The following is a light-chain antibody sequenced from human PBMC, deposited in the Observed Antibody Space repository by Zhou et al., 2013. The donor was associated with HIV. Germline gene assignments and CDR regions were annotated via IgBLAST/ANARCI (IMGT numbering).Light chain of an antibody. V-gene: IGKV1-39*01. J-gene: IGKJ2*01. CDR1: QSISSY. Sequence: DIQMTQSPSSLSASVGDRVTITCRASQSISSYLNWYQQKPGKAPKLLIYAASTLQSGVPPRFSGSGSGTDFTLTINSLQPEDFATYYCQQSYIYPYTFGQGTTVDIK. CDR3: QQSYIYPYT. CDR2: AAS.